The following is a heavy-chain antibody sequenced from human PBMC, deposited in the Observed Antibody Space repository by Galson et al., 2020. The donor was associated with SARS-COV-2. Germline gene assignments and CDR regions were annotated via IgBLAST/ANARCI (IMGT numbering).Heavy chain of an antibody. CDR2: IWYDGSNK. CDR1: GFTFSSYG. D-gene: IGHD3-9*01. CDR3: GRGNRGVDILTCYHGILGYYMDV. J-gene: IGHJ6*03. Sequence: GESLKISCAASGFTFSSYGLHWVRQAPGKGLERVAVIWYDGSNKYYADTVKGRFTIYRDNSKTTLYLQMNSMRAEDTAVYYCGRGNRGVDILTCYHGILGYYMDVWGKGTTFTVSS. V-gene: IGHV3-33*01.